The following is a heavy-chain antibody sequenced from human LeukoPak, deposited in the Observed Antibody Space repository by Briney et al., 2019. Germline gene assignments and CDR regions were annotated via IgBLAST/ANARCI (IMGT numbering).Heavy chain of an antibody. D-gene: IGHD6-19*01. CDR2: IYSSGST. CDR3: ARVTGYSSGLGS. Sequence: PSETLSLTCTVSGASISGSGYYWGWIRQPPGKGLEWIGSIYSSGSTYYNASLQSRVTISIETSKNQISLKLSSVTAADTAVYYCARVTGYSSGLGSWGQGTLVTVSS. CDR1: GASISGSGYY. V-gene: IGHV4-39*02. J-gene: IGHJ5*02.